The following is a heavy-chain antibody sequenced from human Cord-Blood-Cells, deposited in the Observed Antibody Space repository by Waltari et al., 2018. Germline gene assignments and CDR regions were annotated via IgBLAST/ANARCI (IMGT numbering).Heavy chain of an antibody. CDR1: AGPISSSSYY. CDR3: ARHFWGATTIDY. D-gene: IGHD1-26*01. V-gene: IGHV4-39*01. CDR2: IYYSGST. J-gene: IGHJ4*02. Sequence: QLQLQASGPGLLKPSATLSPTCTVSAGPISSSSYYWGWLRQPPGKGLEWIGCIYYSGSTYYNLSLKSRVTISVDTSKNQFSLKLSSVTAADTAVYYCARHFWGATTIDYWGQGTLVTVSS.